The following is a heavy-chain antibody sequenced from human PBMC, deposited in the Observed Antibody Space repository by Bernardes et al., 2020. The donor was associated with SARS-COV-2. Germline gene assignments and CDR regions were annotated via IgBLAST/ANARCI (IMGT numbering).Heavy chain of an antibody. Sequence: GGSLRLSCVASGFTFRDFALSWVRQAPGKGLEWVSTISLGGDYTYFADSVKGRFTISRDNSKNTVYLQMNSLRGEDTAVYYCAKDWSTTGYYYDMDVWGQGTTVTVSS. V-gene: IGHV3-23*01. CDR2: ISLGGDYT. J-gene: IGHJ6*02. CDR3: AKDWSTTGYYYDMDV. D-gene: IGHD1-1*01. CDR1: GFTFRDFA.